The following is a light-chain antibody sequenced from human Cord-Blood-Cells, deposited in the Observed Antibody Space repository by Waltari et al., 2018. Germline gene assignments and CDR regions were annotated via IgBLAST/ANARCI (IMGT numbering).Light chain of an antibody. CDR2: LGS. V-gene: IGKV2-28*01. CDR1: QSLLHSNGYNY. J-gene: IGKJ4*01. Sequence: DIVLPQSPLSLPVTPGEPASISCRSSQSLLHSNGYNYLDWYLQKPGQSPQLLIYLGSNRASGVPDMFSGRGSGTDFTLKISRVEAEDVGVYYCMQALQTPAFGGGTKVEIK. CDR3: MQALQTPA.